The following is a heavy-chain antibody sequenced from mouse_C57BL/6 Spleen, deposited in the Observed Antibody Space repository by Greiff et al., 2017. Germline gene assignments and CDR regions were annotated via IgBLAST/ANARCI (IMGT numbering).Heavy chain of an antibody. CDR2: IRNKANNQAT. J-gene: IGHJ2*01. CDR3: TGGYGYYFDY. D-gene: IGHD2-14*01. CDR1: GFTFSDAW. Sequence: EVKVEESGGGLVQPGGSMKLSCAASGFTFSDAWMDWVRQSPEKGLEWVAEIRNKANNQATYYAESVKGRFTISRDDSKSSVYLQMNSLRAEDTGIYYCTGGYGYYFDYWGQGTTLTVSS. V-gene: IGHV6-6*01.